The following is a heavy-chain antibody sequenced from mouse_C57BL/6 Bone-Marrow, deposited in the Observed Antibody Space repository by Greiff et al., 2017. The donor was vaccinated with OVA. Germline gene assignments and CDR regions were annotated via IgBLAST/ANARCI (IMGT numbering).Heavy chain of an antibody. CDR3: ARHTFIATVVRYFDV. Sequence: EVHLVESGGGLVQPGGSLKLSCAASGFTFSDYYMYWVRQTPEKRLEWVAYISTGGGSTYYPDTVQGRFPISTDNATNTLYLQRSRLKSEYTAMYYWARHTFIATVVRYFDVWGTGTTVTVSS. V-gene: IGHV5-12*01. J-gene: IGHJ1*03. CDR1: GFTFSDYY. CDR2: ISTGGGST. D-gene: IGHD1-1*01.